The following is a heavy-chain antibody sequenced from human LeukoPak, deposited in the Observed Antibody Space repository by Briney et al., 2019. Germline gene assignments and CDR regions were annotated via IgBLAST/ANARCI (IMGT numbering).Heavy chain of an antibody. CDR3: ARYYDSSGYYYGLDY. V-gene: IGHV1-18*01. J-gene: IGHJ4*02. CDR2: ISAYNGNT. CDR1: GYTFTSYG. D-gene: IGHD3-22*01. Sequence: GASVKVSCKASGYTFTSYGISWVRQAPGQGLEWMGWISAYNGNTNYAQKLQGRVTMTTDTSTSTAYMELRSLRSDDTAVYYCARYYDSSGYYYGLDYWGQGTLVTVSS.